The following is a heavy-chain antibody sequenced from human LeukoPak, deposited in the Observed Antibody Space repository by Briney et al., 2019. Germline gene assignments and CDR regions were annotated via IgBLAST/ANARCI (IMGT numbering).Heavy chain of an antibody. CDR2: INPNSGST. Sequence: ASVKVSCKASGYTFASYYIHWVRQAPGQGLEWMAIINPNSGSTSYAQTFQGRVTMTRDTSTGTVYMELSSLRSEDTAVYYCARDGSGFDYWGQGTLVTVSS. CDR1: GYTFASYY. CDR3: ARDGSGFDY. D-gene: IGHD2-15*01. V-gene: IGHV1-46*01. J-gene: IGHJ4*02.